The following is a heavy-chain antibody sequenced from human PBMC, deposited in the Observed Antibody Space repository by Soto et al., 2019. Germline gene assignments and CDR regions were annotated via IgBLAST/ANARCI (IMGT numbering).Heavy chain of an antibody. CDR3: ARDFSGRHYYGMDV. CDR1: GYTFTSYA. J-gene: IGHJ6*02. D-gene: IGHD6-19*01. V-gene: IGHV1-3*01. Sequence: ASVKVSCKASGYTFTSYAMHWVRQAPGQRLEWMGWINAGNGNTKYSQKFQGRVTITRDTSASTAYMEPSSLRSEDTAVYYCARDFSGRHYYGMDVWGQGTTVTVSS. CDR2: INAGNGNT.